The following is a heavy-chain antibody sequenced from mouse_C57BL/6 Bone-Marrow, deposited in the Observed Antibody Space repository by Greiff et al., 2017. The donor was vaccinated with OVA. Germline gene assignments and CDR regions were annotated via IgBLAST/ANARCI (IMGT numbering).Heavy chain of an antibody. V-gene: IGHV14-4*01. CDR3: TTFYYGNSPPSMDY. CDR1: GFNIKDDY. D-gene: IGHD2-1*01. CDR2: IDPENGDT. Sequence: DVHLVESGAELVRPGASVKLSCTASGFNIKDDYMHWVKQRPEQGLEWIGWIDPENGDTEYASKFQGKATITADTSSNTAYLQLSSLTSEDTAVYYCTTFYYGNSPPSMDYWGQGTSVTVSS. J-gene: IGHJ4*01.